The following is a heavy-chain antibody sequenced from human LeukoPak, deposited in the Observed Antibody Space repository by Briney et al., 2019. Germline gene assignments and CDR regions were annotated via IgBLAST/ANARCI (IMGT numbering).Heavy chain of an antibody. CDR1: GGTFIIYA. J-gene: IGHJ5*02. V-gene: IGHV1-69*13. CDR2: IIPIFGTA. Sequence: SVKVSFKASGGTFIIYAISWVRQAPGEGGEWRGGIIPIFGTANYTQKFQGRVTITADESTSTAYMELSSLRSEDTAVYYCARGQIVVVPAAMGYGWFDPWGQGTLVTVSS. CDR3: ARGQIVVVPAAMGYGWFDP. D-gene: IGHD2-2*01.